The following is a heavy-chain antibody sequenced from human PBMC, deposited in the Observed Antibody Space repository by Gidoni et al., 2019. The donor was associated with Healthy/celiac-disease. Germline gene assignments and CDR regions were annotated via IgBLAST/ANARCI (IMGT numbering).Heavy chain of an antibody. CDR3: AKFSSGSYYFDY. Sequence: EVQLVESGGGLLQPGRSLRLSCAASGFTFDDYAMHWVRQAPGKGLEWVSGISWNSGSIGYADSVKGRFTISRDNAKNSLYLQMNSLRAEDTALYYCAKFSSGSYYFDYWGQGTLVTVSS. D-gene: IGHD6-19*01. J-gene: IGHJ4*02. V-gene: IGHV3-9*01. CDR1: GFTFDDYA. CDR2: ISWNSGSI.